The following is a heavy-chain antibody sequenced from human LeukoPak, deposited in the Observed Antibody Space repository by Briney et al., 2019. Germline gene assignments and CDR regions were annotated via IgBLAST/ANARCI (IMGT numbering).Heavy chain of an antibody. Sequence: GGSLRLSCAASGFAVSSNHMNWVRQAPGKGLEWVSVIFNGGSTYYADSVKGRFTISRDNSKNTLYLQMNSLRAEDTAVYYCASCSSTNCYWGQGTLVTVSS. V-gene: IGHV3-53*01. D-gene: IGHD2-2*01. CDR3: ASCSSTNCY. CDR1: GFAVSSNH. J-gene: IGHJ4*02. CDR2: IFNGGST.